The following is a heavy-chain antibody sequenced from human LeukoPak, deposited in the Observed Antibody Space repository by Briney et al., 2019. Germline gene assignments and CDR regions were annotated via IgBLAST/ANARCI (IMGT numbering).Heavy chain of an antibody. CDR1: GGSISSGGYY. V-gene: IGHV4-31*03. CDR3: ARISYSSSWYFDY. Sequence: SETLSLTCTVSGGSISSGGYYWSWIRLHPGKGLEWIGYIYYSGSTYYNPSLKSRVTISVDTSKNQFSLKLSSVTAADTAVYYCARISYSSSWYFDYWGQGTLVTVSS. D-gene: IGHD6-13*01. CDR2: IYYSGST. J-gene: IGHJ4*02.